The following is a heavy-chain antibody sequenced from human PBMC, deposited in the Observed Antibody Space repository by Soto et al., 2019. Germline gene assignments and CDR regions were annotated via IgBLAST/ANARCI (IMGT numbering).Heavy chain of an antibody. CDR1: GYTFSDYF. J-gene: IGHJ3*01. CDR2: VDPEGSGT. D-gene: IGHD4-17*01. V-gene: IGHV1-69-2*01. Sequence: EVQLVQSGAEVKKPGATMKISCKASGYTFSDYFMHWIQQAPGKGLEWMGLVDPEGSGTIYSEKSQGRLTLSADTSTHTAYMELSNLGSEDTAVYYCAFATSGNYGGFDFWGQGTLVTVSS. CDR3: AFATSGNYGGFDF.